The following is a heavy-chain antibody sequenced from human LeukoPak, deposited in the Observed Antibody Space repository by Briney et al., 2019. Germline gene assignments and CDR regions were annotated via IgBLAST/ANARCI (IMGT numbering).Heavy chain of an antibody. D-gene: IGHD6-19*01. J-gene: IGHJ5*02. Sequence: SETLSLTCTVSGGSISSYYWSWIRQPPGKGLEWIGYIYYSGSTNYNPSLKSRVTISVDTSKNQFSLKLSSVTAADTAVYYCARGRGQWLARRVSFDPWGQGTLVTVSS. CDR1: GGSISSYY. CDR2: IYYSGST. V-gene: IGHV4-59*12. CDR3: ARGRGQWLARRVSFDP.